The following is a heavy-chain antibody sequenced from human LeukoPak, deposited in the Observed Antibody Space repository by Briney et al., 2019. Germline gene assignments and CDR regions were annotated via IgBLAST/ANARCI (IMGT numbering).Heavy chain of an antibody. Sequence: GGSLRLSCAASGLTFSNAWMSWVRQAPGKGLEWVGRIKSKTDGGTTDYAAPVKGRFTISRDDSKNTLYLQMNSPKTEDTAVYYCSTELSLIVGATTFFDYWGQGTLVTVSS. D-gene: IGHD1-26*01. V-gene: IGHV3-15*01. CDR1: GLTFSNAW. J-gene: IGHJ4*02. CDR3: STELSLIVGATTFFDY. CDR2: IKSKTDGGTT.